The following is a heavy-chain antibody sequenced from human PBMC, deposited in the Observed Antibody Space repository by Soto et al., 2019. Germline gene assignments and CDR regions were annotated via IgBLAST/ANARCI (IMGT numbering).Heavy chain of an antibody. CDR1: GYTFTTYG. D-gene: IGHD2-8*01. CDR3: ARDLDCTNGVCVYFDY. J-gene: IGHJ4*02. CDR2: ISAYNGNT. Sequence: ASVKVSCKASGYTFTTYGISWVRQAPGQGLEWMGWISAYNGNTNYAQKLQGRVTMTTDTSTSTAYMELRSLRSDDTAVYYCARDLDCTNGVCVYFDYCGQGTLVTLSS. V-gene: IGHV1-18*01.